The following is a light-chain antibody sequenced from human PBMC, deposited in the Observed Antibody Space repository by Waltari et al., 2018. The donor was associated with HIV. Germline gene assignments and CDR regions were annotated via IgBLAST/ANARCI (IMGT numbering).Light chain of an antibody. CDR2: RAS. CDR3: QHYEDWPPCT. V-gene: IGKV3-15*01. J-gene: IGKJ1*01. CDR1: QGISSN. Sequence: EVTMTQSPATLSVSPGETVTMSCRASQGISSNLAWYQQRPGQSPRLLVYRASTRATGIPARFSGSRTGTDFTLTISSLQSDDFAVYYCQHYEDWPPCTFGQGTKVESK.